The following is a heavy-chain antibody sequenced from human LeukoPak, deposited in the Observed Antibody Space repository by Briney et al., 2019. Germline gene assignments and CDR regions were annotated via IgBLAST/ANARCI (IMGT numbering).Heavy chain of an antibody. CDR3: ASDNSYGYFDY. CDR1: GGAFSSYA. D-gene: IGHD5-18*01. V-gene: IGHV1-69*04. J-gene: IGHJ4*02. Sequence: ASVKVSCKASGGAFSSYAISWVRQAPGQGLEWMGRIIPILGIANYAQKFQGRVTITADKSTSTAYMELSSLRSEDTAVYYCASDNSYGYFDYWGQGTLVTVSS. CDR2: IIPILGIA.